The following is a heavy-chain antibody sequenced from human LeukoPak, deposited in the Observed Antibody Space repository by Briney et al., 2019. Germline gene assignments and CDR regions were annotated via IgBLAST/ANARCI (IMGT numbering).Heavy chain of an antibody. V-gene: IGHV4-38-2*02. CDR3: AREGTYCSSTSCSDY. CDR2: IYHSGST. CDR1: GYSISSGYY. D-gene: IGHD2-2*01. Sequence: SETLSLTCTVSGYSISSGYYWGWIRQPPGKGLEWIGSIYHSGSTYYNPSLKSRVTISVDTSKNQFSLKLSSVTAADTAVYYCAREGTYCSSTSCSDYWGQGTLVTVSS. J-gene: IGHJ4*02.